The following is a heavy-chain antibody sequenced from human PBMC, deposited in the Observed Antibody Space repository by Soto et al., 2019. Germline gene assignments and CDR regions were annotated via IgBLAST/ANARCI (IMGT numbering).Heavy chain of an antibody. Sequence: GGSLRLSCAASGFTFSSYGMHWVRQAPGKGLEWVAVISYDGSNKYYADSVKGRFTISRDNSKNTLYLQMNSLRAEDTAVYYCNREFTYGMDVWGQGTTVTVSS. CDR3: NREFTYGMDV. CDR1: GFTFSSYG. V-gene: IGHV3-30*03. CDR2: ISYDGSNK. J-gene: IGHJ6*02. D-gene: IGHD3-10*01.